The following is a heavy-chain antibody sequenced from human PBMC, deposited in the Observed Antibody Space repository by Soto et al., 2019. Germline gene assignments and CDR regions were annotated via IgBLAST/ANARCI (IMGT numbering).Heavy chain of an antibody. CDR1: GGSISSGGYY. Sequence: QVQLQESGPGLVKPSQTLSLTCTVSGGSISSGGYYWSWIRQHPGKGLEWIGYIYYSGSTSYNPSLKRRVTISVDTSKNQFSLKLSSVTAADTAVYYCARDTYYYDSSGPPVDAFDIWGQGTRVTVSS. CDR2: IYYSGST. V-gene: IGHV4-31*03. J-gene: IGHJ3*02. CDR3: ARDTYYYDSSGPPVDAFDI. D-gene: IGHD3-22*01.